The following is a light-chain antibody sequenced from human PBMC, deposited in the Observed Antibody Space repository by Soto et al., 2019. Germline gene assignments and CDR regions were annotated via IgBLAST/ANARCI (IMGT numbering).Light chain of an antibody. CDR2: AAS. J-gene: IGKJ4*01. Sequence: DVQMTRSPSSLSASVVDRVTITGLASQSISSYLNWYQQKPGKAPKLLIYAASSLQSGVPSRFSGSGSGTDFTLTISSLQPEDFATYYCQQSYSTPLTFGGGTKVDIK. V-gene: IGKV1-39*01. CDR1: QSISSY. CDR3: QQSYSTPLT.